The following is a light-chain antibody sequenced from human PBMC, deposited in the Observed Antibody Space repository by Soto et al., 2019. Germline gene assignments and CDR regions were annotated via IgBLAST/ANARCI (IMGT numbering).Light chain of an antibody. J-gene: IGKJ3*01. CDR1: QRVSSNN. Sequence: EIVLTQSPGTLSLSPGERATLSCRASQRVSSNNLAWNQQRPGQAPRVVIYGASTRATGIPERFSGSGSGTDFTLTISRLEPEDFAVYYCQQYGRSPFTFGPGTKVDIK. CDR2: GAS. CDR3: QQYGRSPFT. V-gene: IGKV3-20*01.